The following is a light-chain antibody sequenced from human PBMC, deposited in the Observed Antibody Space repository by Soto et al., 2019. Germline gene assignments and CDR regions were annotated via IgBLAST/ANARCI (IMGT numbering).Light chain of an antibody. CDR1: TSDIGSHDS. V-gene: IGLV2-14*01. CDR2: DVT. J-gene: IGLJ1*01. CDR3: SSYTSSSTYV. Sequence: QSALTQPASVSGSLGQSITISCTGTTSDIGSHDSVCWHQQHPGQAPRLMIYDVTSRASGVPDRFYASKSGNTASLTISGLQAEDEADYYCSSYTSSSTYVFGTGTKLTVL.